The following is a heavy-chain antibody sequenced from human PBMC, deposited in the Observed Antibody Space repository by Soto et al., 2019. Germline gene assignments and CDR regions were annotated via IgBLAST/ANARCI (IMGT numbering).Heavy chain of an antibody. Sequence: QVQLVQSGAEVKKPGSSVNVSCKASGGTFSSYAISWVRQAPGQGLEWMGGIIPIFGTANYAQKFPGRVTPPADESTSTADKEPSSLRAEDKHVHDWARAAARIAARYYSDGMEDWGQGTTVSASS. V-gene: IGHV1-69*01. J-gene: IGHJ6*02. CDR1: GGTFSSYA. CDR2: IIPIFGTA. D-gene: IGHD6-6*01. CDR3: ARAAARIAARYYSDGMED.